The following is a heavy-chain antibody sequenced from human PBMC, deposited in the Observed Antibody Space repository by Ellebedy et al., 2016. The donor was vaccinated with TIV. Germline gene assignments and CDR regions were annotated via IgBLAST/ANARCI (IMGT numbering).Heavy chain of an antibody. CDR1: GYSFTSYW. J-gene: IGHJ3*02. D-gene: IGHD3-22*01. V-gene: IGHV5-10-1*01. CDR2: IDPSDSYT. Sequence: GESLKISCKGSGYSFTSYWISWVRQMPGKGLEWMGRIDPSDSYTNYSPSFQGHVTISADKSISTAYLQWSSLKASDTAMYYCATGGLSSGYPAGPGAFDIWGQGTMVTVSS. CDR3: ATGGLSSGYPAGPGAFDI.